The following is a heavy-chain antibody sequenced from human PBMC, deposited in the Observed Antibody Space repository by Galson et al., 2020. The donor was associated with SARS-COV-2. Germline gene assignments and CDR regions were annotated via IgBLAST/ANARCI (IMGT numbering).Heavy chain of an antibody. CDR1: GYSISSGYY. CDR3: ARGGPIAVDRYDY. Sequence: SETLSLTCTVSGYSISSGYYWGWIRQPPGKGLEWIGSIYHRGSTYYNPSLKSRVTISVDTSKNQFSLKLSSVTAADTAVYYCARGGPIAVDRYDYWGQGTLVTVSS. D-gene: IGHD6-19*01. CDR2: IYHRGST. J-gene: IGHJ4*02. V-gene: IGHV4-38-2*02.